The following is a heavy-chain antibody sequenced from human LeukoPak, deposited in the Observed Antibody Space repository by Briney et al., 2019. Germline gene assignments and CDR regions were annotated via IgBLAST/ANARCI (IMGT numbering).Heavy chain of an antibody. J-gene: IGHJ4*02. CDR2: IGIDSGNT. Sequence: GGCLRLSCAASGFIFNDYSINWVRQAPGKGLEWISYIGIDSGNTKYADSVKGRFTISGDNAKSSLYLQMNSLRVEDTAVYYCARDHNYAFDNWGQGTLVTVSS. CDR1: GFIFNDYS. V-gene: IGHV3-48*04. CDR3: ARDHNYAFDN. D-gene: IGHD4-11*01.